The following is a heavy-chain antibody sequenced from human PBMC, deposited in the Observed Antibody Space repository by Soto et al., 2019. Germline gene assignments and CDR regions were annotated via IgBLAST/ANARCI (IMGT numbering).Heavy chain of an antibody. CDR3: AKGGYNYGFLFDC. CDR2: IDNSGGIT. D-gene: IGHD5-18*01. Sequence: EVQLLESGGGLVQPGGSLRLSCAASGFTFSTYAMSWVRQAPGKGLEWVSTIDNSGGITYYADSVKGRCTISRDNSKNTLYLQMNSLRAEDTAVYYCAKGGYNYGFLFDCWGQGTLVTVSS. J-gene: IGHJ4*02. V-gene: IGHV3-23*05. CDR1: GFTFSTYA.